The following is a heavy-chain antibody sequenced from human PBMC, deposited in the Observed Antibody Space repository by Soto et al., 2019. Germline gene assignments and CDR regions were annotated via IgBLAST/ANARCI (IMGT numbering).Heavy chain of an antibody. D-gene: IGHD3-3*01. Sequence: GGSLRLSCAASGFTFSSYSMNWVRQAPGKGLEWVSYISSSSSTIYYADSVKGRFTISRDNAKNSLYLQMNSLRDEDTAVYYCARGPHQLRFLEWFNYYYYYGMDVWGQGTTVTVSS. J-gene: IGHJ6*02. CDR2: ISSSSSTI. CDR1: GFTFSSYS. CDR3: ARGPHQLRFLEWFNYYYYYGMDV. V-gene: IGHV3-48*02.